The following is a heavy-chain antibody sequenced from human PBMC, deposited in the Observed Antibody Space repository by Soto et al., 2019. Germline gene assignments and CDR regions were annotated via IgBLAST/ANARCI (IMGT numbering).Heavy chain of an antibody. J-gene: IGHJ6*02. D-gene: IGHD5-12*01. V-gene: IGHV3-53*01. CDR3: ARDQTSEMATSRGLYYYYYGMDV. CDR2: IYSGGST. Sequence: GGSLRLSCAASGFIFENFGMSWVRQAPGKGLEWVSVIYSGGSTYYADSVKGRFTISRDNSKNTLYLQMNSLRAEDTAVYYCARDQTSEMATSRGLYYYYYGMDVWGQGTTVTVSS. CDR1: GFIFENFG.